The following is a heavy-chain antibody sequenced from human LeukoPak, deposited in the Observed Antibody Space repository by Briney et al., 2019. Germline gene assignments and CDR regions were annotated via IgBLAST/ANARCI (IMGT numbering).Heavy chain of an antibody. D-gene: IGHD3-22*01. V-gene: IGHV3-21*01. CDR1: GFTFSSYY. Sequence: PGGSVRLSCAPSGFTFSSYYMNWVRQAPGKGLEWVAYISSSRCYIYYADSAKGRFTISRDNAKNSLYLQMSSLRVEDTAVYYCAREHSGGGNYYDSSGYYRSFDYWGQGAPVTVSS. J-gene: IGHJ4*02. CDR3: AREHSGGGNYYDSSGYYRSFDY. CDR2: ISSSRCYI.